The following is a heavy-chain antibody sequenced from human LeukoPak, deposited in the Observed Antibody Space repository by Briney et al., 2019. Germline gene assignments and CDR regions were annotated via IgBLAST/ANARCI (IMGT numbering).Heavy chain of an antibody. CDR3: SRGFGSGSSLPFDF. Sequence: GGSLRLSCAASGFTFSSYWMHWVDQAPGKGLVWVSRLDSDGGSTSYADSVKGRFTISRDNAKNTLYLQMDSLRAADTAVYYCSRGFGSGSSLPFDFWGQGTLVTVSS. D-gene: IGHD3-10*01. CDR2: LDSDGGST. J-gene: IGHJ4*02. V-gene: IGHV3-74*01. CDR1: GFTFSSYW.